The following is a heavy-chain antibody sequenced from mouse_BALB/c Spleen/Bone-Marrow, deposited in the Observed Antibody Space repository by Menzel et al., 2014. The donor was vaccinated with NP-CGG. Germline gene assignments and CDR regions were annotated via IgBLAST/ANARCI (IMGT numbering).Heavy chain of an antibody. CDR1: GFTFTDYY. J-gene: IGHJ1*01. CDR3: ARDTPSNIYWYFDV. Sequence: EVQGVESGGGLVQPGGSLRLSCAISGFTFTDYYMNWVRQPPGKALEWLGFIRNKANGYTTEYSTSVKGRFTISRDNSQSILYLQMNPLRAEDSAPYFWARDTPSNIYWYFDVWGAGNTVTVPS. D-gene: IGHD2-10*02. CDR2: IRNKANGYTT. V-gene: IGHV7-3*02.